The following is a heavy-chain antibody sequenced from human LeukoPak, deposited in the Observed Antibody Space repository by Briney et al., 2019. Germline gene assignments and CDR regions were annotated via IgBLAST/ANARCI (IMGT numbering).Heavy chain of an antibody. D-gene: IGHD3-16*02. CDR3: ARKHLRLGELSNWFDP. J-gene: IGHJ5*02. Sequence: GESLKISCKGSGYSFTGYWIGWVRQMPGKGLEWMGIIYPGDSDTRYSPSFQGQVTISADKSISTAYLQWSSLKASDTAMYYCARKHLRLGELSNWFDPWGQGTLVTVSS. CDR2: IYPGDSDT. V-gene: IGHV5-51*01. CDR1: GYSFTGYW.